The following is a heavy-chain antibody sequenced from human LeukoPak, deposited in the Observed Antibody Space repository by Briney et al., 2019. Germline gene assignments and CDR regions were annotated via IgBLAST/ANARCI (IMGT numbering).Heavy chain of an antibody. CDR3: ASGTRYYYDTTGYYYFTL. CDR2: IYYSGIT. D-gene: IGHD3-22*01. Sequence: PSETLSPTCTVSGGSINNYYWSWLRQSPGKGLEWIGYIYYSGITNYNPSLKSRVTISVDTSKNQFSLNLNFVTAADTAVYYCASGTRYYYDTTGYYYFTLWGRGALVTVSS. J-gene: IGHJ4*02. V-gene: IGHV4-59*01. CDR1: GGSINNYY.